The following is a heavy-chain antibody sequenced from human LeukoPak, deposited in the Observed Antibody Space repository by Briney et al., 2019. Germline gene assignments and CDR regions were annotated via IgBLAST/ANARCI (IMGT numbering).Heavy chain of an antibody. CDR1: GGSISSYY. CDR2: IYYSGST. CDR3: ARDRSFWGGTDY. V-gene: IGHV4-59*01. D-gene: IGHD3-16*01. Sequence: SETLSLTCTVSGGSISSYYWSWIRQPPGKGLEWIGYIYYSGSTNYNPSLKSRVTISVDTSKNQFSLKLSSVTAADTAVYYCARDRSFWGGTDYWGQGTLVTVSS. J-gene: IGHJ4*02.